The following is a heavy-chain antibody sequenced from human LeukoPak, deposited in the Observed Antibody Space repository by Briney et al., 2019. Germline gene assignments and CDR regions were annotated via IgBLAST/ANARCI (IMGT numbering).Heavy chain of an antibody. CDR3: ARAVTIFVNHASGSGAYHYYMDV. Sequence: ASVKVSCKASGYTFTNYGISWIRQAPGQGLEWMGWISAYHGSTNYAQKLLGRVTMTRDTSTNTAYMDLTSLSSDDTAVYYCARAVTIFVNHASGSGAYHYYMDVWGKGTTVTTSS. CDR1: GYTFTNYG. D-gene: IGHD3-10*01. CDR2: ISAYHGST. J-gene: IGHJ6*03. V-gene: IGHV1-18*01.